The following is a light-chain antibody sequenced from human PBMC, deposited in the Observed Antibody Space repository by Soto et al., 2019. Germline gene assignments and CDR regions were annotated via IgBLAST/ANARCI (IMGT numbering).Light chain of an antibody. V-gene: IGKV2-30*01. CDR1: RSLVYSDGNTY. J-gene: IGKJ1*01. Sequence: DVVMTQSPLSLPVTLGQPASISCRSSRSLVYSDGNTYLNWFQQRPGQSPRRLIYKVSNRDSGVPDRFSGSGSGTEFTLTISSLQPDDFATYYCHQYNYYRPTFGQGTKVDIK. CDR3: HQYNYYRPT. CDR2: KVS.